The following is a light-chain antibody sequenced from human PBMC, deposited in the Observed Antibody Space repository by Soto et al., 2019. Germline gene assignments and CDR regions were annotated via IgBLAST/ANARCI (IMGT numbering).Light chain of an antibody. V-gene: IGKV1-33*01. Sequence: DIQMTQSPSSLSASVGDRVTITCQAIQDISNYLNWYQQTPGKAPKLLIYDASNLETGDPSRFSGGGSGTDFTFTISSLQPEDIATYYCQHYDNLPRRVFGPGTKVDIK. CDR1: QDISNY. CDR2: DAS. J-gene: IGKJ3*01. CDR3: QHYDNLPRRV.